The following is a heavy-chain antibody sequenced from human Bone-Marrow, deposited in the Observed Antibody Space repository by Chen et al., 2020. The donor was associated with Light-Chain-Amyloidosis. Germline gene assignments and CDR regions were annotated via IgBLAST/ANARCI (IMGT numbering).Heavy chain of an antibody. CDR1: GFTFSSYW. V-gene: IGHV3-7*01. J-gene: IGHJ5*02. CDR2: IKQDGSDK. D-gene: IGHD3-10*01. Sequence: EVQLVESGGGLVQPGGSLSLSCAASGFTFSSYWMSWVRQAPGKGLEWVANIKQDGSDKGYVNSVTGRFTISRDNAKYSLYVQMNSRRSEDTAVYYWARGTDYYGSVSYNWFDPWGQGTLVTVSS. CDR3: ARGTDYYGSVSYNWFDP.